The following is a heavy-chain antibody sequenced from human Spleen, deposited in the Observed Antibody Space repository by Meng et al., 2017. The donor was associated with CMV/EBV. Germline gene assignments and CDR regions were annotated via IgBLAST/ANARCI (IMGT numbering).Heavy chain of an antibody. Sequence: GESLKISCKGSGYSFTSYWIGWVRQMPGKGLEWMGIVCPGDSDATYSPSFQGQVTISADKSTTTAYLQWNSLKASDSAMYYCARRDYTVPIYLNAFDFWGQGTMVTVSS. CDR2: VCPGDSDA. CDR3: ARRDYTVPIYLNAFDF. J-gene: IGHJ3*01. D-gene: IGHD4-11*01. V-gene: IGHV5-51*01. CDR1: GYSFTSYW.